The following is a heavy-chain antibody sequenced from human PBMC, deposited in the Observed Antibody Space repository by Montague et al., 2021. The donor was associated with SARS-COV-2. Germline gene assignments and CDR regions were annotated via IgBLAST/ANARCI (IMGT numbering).Heavy chain of an antibody. CDR2: VSGQNGRT. D-gene: IGHD2-2*01. V-gene: IGHV1-18*01. J-gene: IGHJ3*01. Sequence: SMKVSCKASGYSFSVYGINWVRQAPGQGLEWMGWVSGQNGRTSYAQNLQGRVSMTTDTPTSTAYMELSGLTSDDTAIYYCAGGYARDAFDLWGQGTMVTVSS. CDR1: GYSFSVYG. CDR3: AGGYARDAFDL.